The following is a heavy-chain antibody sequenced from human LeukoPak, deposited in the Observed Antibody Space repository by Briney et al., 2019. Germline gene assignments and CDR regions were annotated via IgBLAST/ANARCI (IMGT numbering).Heavy chain of an antibody. J-gene: IGHJ6*02. CDR3: ARGGGYSYVGILIYGMDV. CDR1: GNSFISYY. Sequence: GASVKVSCKASGNSFISYYMHWVRQAPGQGLEWMGTIHCGTARTSYAQKFQGRVTMTRDTSISTAYMELSRLRSDDTAVYYCARGGGYSYVGILIYGMDVWGQGTTVTVSS. D-gene: IGHD5-18*01. V-gene: IGHV1-46*01. CDR2: IHCGTART.